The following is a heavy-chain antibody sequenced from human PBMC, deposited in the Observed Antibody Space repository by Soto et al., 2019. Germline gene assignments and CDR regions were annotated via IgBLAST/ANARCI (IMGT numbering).Heavy chain of an antibody. CDR1: GFTFSSYA. Sequence: PGGSLRLSCAASGFTFSSYAMSWVRQAPGKGLEWVSAISGSGGSTYYADSVKGRFTISRDNSKNTLYLQMNSLRAEDTAVYYCAKDPTFLITVTTYYFDYWGQGTLVTVSS. D-gene: IGHD4-17*01. V-gene: IGHV3-23*01. CDR2: ISGSGGST. CDR3: AKDPTFLITVTTYYFDY. J-gene: IGHJ4*02.